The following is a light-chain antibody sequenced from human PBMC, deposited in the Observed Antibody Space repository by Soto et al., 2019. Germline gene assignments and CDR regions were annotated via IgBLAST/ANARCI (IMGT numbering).Light chain of an antibody. CDR1: QSVSNNY. J-gene: IGKJ4*01. Sequence: ELVLTQSPGTLSLYPGERAILSDRASQSVSNNYLAWYQQKTGQAPRLLIYGESSRATGIKARFSGSGSGADFTLTISSIEPEEVAVYYCKQHAHWNLTFGGGTKVDIK. V-gene: IGKV3D-20*02. CDR2: GES. CDR3: KQHAHWNLT.